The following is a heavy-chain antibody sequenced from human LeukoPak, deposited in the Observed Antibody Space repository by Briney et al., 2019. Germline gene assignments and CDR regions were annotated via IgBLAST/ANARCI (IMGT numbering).Heavy chain of an antibody. CDR3: ARGAYYYDSSGYLKFDY. J-gene: IGHJ4*02. CDR1: GFTFSSYG. V-gene: IGHV3-33*01. D-gene: IGHD3-22*01. Sequence: PGGSLRLSCAASGFTFSSYGMHWVRQAPGKGLEWVAVIWYDGSNKYYADSVKGRFTISRDNSRNTLYLQMNSLRAEDTAVYYCARGAYYYDSSGYLKFDYWGQGTLVTVSS. CDR2: IWYDGSNK.